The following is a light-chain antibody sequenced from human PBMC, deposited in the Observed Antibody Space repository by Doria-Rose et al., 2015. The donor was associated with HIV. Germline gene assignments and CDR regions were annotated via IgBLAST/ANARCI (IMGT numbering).Light chain of an antibody. J-gene: IGKJ1*01. V-gene: IGKV1-39*01. Sequence: GDRVTITCRASQNVSTYLNWFQQEPGKAPKLLIYAASRLQSGVPSRFSGSGSGTDFTLTISGLQPGDFATYYCQQTYSSPPWTFGQGTKVEMK. CDR2: AAS. CDR1: QNVSTY. CDR3: QQTYSSPPWT.